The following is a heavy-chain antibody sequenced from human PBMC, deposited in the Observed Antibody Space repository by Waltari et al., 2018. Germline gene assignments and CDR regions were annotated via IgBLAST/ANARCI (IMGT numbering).Heavy chain of an antibody. Sequence: QVQLVQSGAEVEKPGASVKVSCKAIGYTFTRYGISGVRQAPGQGLEWMGWVSPHNGDTDYAQKFQGRVTMATDTFMNTAYMELRSLRPDDTAVYYCARGAPYGDYLPCDYWGQGTLVTVSS. CDR1: GYTFTRYG. CDR2: VSPHNGDT. CDR3: ARGAPYGDYLPCDY. V-gene: IGHV1-18*04. D-gene: IGHD4-17*01. J-gene: IGHJ4*02.